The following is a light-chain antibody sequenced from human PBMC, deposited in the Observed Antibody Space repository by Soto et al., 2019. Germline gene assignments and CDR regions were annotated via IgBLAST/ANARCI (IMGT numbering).Light chain of an antibody. J-gene: IGKJ1*01. CDR1: QRISTY. Sequence: DIQMTQSPSSLSASVGDRVTITCRASQRISTYLNWYQQKPGKAPRLLIYAASSLQSGVPSRFSGSGSGTDFTLTISSLQPEDFATYYCQQSYNTPPWTFGQGTKVDIK. CDR3: QQSYNTPPWT. V-gene: IGKV1-39*01. CDR2: AAS.